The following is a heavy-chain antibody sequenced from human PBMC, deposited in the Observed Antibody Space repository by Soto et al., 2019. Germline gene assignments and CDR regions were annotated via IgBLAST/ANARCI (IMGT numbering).Heavy chain of an antibody. CDR2: ISSSGSTL. Sequence: EVQLVESGGGLVQPGGSLRLSCAASGFTFSSYEMNWVRQAPGKGLEWVSSISSSGSTLYYADSVKGRFTISRDNAKNSLYLQMDSLRAEDTAVYYCARATTSTSTWIQVTRSFYYYYYGMDVWGQGTTVTVSS. D-gene: IGHD5-18*01. J-gene: IGHJ6*02. CDR1: GFTFSSYE. V-gene: IGHV3-48*03. CDR3: ARATTSTSTWIQVTRSFYYYYYGMDV.